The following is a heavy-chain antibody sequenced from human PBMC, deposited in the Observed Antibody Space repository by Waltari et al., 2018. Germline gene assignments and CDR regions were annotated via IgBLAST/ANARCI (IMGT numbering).Heavy chain of an antibody. CDR3: ARDLVLRYFDWLLP. Sequence: EVQLVESGGGLVQPGGSLRLSCAASGFTFGSYSMNWVRQAPGKGLEWVSYISSSSSTIYYADSVKGRFTISRDNAKNSLYLQMNSLRAEDTAVYYCARDLVLRYFDWLLPGGQGTLVTVSS. J-gene: IGHJ4*02. D-gene: IGHD3-9*01. V-gene: IGHV3-48*04. CDR2: ISSSSSTI. CDR1: GFTFGSYS.